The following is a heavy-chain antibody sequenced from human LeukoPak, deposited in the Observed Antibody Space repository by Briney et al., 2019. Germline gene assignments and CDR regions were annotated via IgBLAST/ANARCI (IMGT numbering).Heavy chain of an antibody. CDR2: INTDGSST. CDR3: ASGAQGSSWIVY. CDR1: GFTSSSYW. V-gene: IGHV3-74*01. Sequence: GGSLRLSCAASGFTSSSYWMHWVRQAPGKGLVWVSRINTDGSSTTYADSVKGRFTISRDNAKNTLYLQMNSLRDDDTAVYFRASGAQGSSWIVYWGQGTLVTVSS. D-gene: IGHD6-13*01. J-gene: IGHJ4*02.